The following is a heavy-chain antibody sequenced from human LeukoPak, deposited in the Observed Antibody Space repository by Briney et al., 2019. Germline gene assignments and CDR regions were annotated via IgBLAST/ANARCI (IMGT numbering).Heavy chain of an antibody. CDR2: ISATGVNT. CDR1: GFGSKNYA. D-gene: IGHD5-18*01. CDR3: ARQPAGYSYGAGAFDI. V-gene: IGHV3-23*01. J-gene: IGHJ3*02. Sequence: GGSLRLSCTTSGFGSKNYAMSWVRLAPGKGLEWVSIISATGVNTYYADSVKGRFTISRDNSKNTLYLRMNSLRAEDTAVYYCARQPAGYSYGAGAFDIWGQGTMVTVSS.